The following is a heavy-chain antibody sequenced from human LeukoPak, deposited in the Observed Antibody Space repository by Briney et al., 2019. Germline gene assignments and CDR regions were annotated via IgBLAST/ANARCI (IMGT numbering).Heavy chain of an antibody. J-gene: IGHJ4*02. D-gene: IGHD5-12*01. CDR1: GYTFTGYY. Sequence: ASVKVSCKASGYTFTGYYMHWVRQAPGQGLEWMGWINPNSGGTNYAQKFQGRVIMTRDTSISTAYMELSRLRSDDTAVYYCARGKDGYDYSFDYWGQGTLVTVSS. CDR3: ARGKDGYDYSFDY. CDR2: INPNSGGT. V-gene: IGHV1-2*02.